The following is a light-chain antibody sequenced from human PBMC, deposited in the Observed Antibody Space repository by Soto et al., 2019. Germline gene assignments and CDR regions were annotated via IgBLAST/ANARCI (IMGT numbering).Light chain of an antibody. CDR3: QKFNTAPLT. CDR1: QDISVY. Sequence: DIHMTQSPSSLSASVGDRVTITCRASQDISVYLAWYQQKPGKVPKLLIYSASTLQSGVPSRFSASGSGTDFTLTISSLQPEDVSPYYCQKFNTAPLTVGQGTRLEIK. J-gene: IGKJ5*01. CDR2: SAS. V-gene: IGKV1-27*01.